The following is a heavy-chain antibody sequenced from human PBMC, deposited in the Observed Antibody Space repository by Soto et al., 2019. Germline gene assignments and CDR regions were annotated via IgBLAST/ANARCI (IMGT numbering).Heavy chain of an antibody. Sequence: PGASLKISCKGSGYSFTSYWISWVRQMPGKGLEWMGRIDPSDSYTNYSPSFQGHVTISADKSISTAYLQWSSLKASDTAMYYCARSLNIVVVPAAIGYWGQGTLVTVSS. CDR3: ARSLNIVVVPAAIGY. CDR2: IDPSDSYT. D-gene: IGHD2-2*01. J-gene: IGHJ4*02. V-gene: IGHV5-10-1*01. CDR1: GYSFTSYW.